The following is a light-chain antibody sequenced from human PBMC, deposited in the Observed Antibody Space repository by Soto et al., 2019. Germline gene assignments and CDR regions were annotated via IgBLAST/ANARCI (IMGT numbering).Light chain of an antibody. CDR3: ASWDDSLNGPV. CDR1: SSDIGAYDY. Sequence: QSVLTQPASLSGSPGQSITISCTGTSSDIGAYDYVSWFQQHPGKAPKLMISEVNNRPSGVSNRFSGSKSGTSASLAISGLQSEDEADYYCASWDDSLNGPVFGTGTKVTVL. CDR2: EVN. V-gene: IGLV2-14*01. J-gene: IGLJ1*01.